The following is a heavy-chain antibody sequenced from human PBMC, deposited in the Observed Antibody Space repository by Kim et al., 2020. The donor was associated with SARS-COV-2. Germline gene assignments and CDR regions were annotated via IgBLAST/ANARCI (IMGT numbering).Heavy chain of an antibody. V-gene: IGHV5-51*01. J-gene: IGHJ3*02. Sequence: GESLKISCQGPEYGFNSYWIAWVRQMPGKGLEWMGVVFPYDSDTRYSPSFEGQVSFSVDKSISTAYLHWSRLKASDTAMYYCARHRPEYARSGYNSAFDIWGQGTMVTVSS. D-gene: IGHD3-22*01. CDR3: ARHRPEYARSGYNSAFDI. CDR1: EYGFNSYW. CDR2: VFPYDSDT.